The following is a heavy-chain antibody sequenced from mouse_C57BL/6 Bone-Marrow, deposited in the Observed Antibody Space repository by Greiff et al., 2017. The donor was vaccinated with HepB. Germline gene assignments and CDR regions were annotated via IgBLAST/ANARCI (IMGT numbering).Heavy chain of an antibody. D-gene: IGHD2-4*01. CDR3: ARAQGLYDYDDEEMDY. V-gene: IGHV1-26*01. CDR1: GYTFTDYY. J-gene: IGHJ4*01. CDR2: INPNNGGT. Sequence: EVQLQQSGPELVRPGASVKISCKASGYTFTDYYMNWVKQSHGKSLEWIGDINPNNGGTSYNQKFKGKATLTVDKSSSTAYMELRSLTSEDSAVYYCARAQGLYDYDDEEMDYWGQGTSVTVSS.